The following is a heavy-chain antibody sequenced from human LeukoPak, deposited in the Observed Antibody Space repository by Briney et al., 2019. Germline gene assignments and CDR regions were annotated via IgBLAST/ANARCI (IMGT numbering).Heavy chain of an antibody. V-gene: IGHV5-51*01. CDR1: GYSFTSYW. D-gene: IGHD3-9*01. CDR2: IYPADSDT. J-gene: IGHJ5*02. CDR3: ARQGDYDILTGYYTNWFDP. Sequence: GESLKISCKGSGYSFTSYWIGWVRQMPGKGLEWMGIIYPADSDTRYSPSFQGQVTISADKSISTAYLQWSSLKASDTAMYYCARQGDYDILTGYYTNWFDPWGQGTLVTVSS.